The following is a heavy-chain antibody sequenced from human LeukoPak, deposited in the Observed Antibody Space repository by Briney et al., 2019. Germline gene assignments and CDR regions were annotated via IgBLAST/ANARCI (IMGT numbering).Heavy chain of an antibody. CDR2: IYYSGST. CDR1: GGSISSGDYY. D-gene: IGHD3-3*01. V-gene: IGHV4-30-4*08. Sequence: SETLSLTCTVSGGSISSGDYYWSWIRQPPGKGLEWMGYIYYSGSTYYNPSLKSRVTISVDTSKNQFSLKLSSVTAADTAVYYCASSSPTTIFGVVSYYFDYWGQGTLVTVSS. CDR3: ASSSPTTIFGVVSYYFDY. J-gene: IGHJ4*02.